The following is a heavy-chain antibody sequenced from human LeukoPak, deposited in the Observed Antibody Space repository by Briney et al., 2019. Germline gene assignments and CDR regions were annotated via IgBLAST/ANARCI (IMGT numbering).Heavy chain of an antibody. J-gene: IGHJ4*02. V-gene: IGHV3-23*01. CDR1: GFNFSAYG. D-gene: IGHD2-21*02. CDR3: AKDGTGCGGDCYSDY. Sequence: PGGSLRLSCAASGFNFSAYGMSWFRQAPGKGLEWVSSITYSSGNTYYADSVKGRFTISRDNSKNTLYLQMNSLRAEDTALYYCAKDGTGCGGDCYSDYWGQGTLVTVSS. CDR2: ITYSSGNT.